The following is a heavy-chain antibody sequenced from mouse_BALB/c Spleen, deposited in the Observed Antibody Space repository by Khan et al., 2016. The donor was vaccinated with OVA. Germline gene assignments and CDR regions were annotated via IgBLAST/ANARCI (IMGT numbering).Heavy chain of an antibody. J-gene: IGHJ4*01. CDR3: ARAYYGNYREAMDY. CDR2: IWGDGTT. CDR1: GFSLTGYG. D-gene: IGHD2-10*01. Sequence: QVQLKESGPGLVAPSQSLSITCTASGFSLTGYGVTWVRQPPGKGLEWLGMIWGDGTTDYKSALKSRLSINKDNSKSQVFLKMNSLQTDDTARYYCARAYYGNYREAMDYWGRGTSVTVSS. V-gene: IGHV2-6-7*01.